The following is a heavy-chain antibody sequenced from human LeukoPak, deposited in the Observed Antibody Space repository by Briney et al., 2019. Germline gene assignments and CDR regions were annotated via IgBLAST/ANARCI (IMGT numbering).Heavy chain of an antibody. CDR1: GFTFSSYA. CDR2: ISSNGHST. V-gene: IGHV3-64*01. J-gene: IGHJ4*02. CDR3: ATPPTVTRNY. Sequence: SGGSLRLSCAASGFTFSSYAMHWVRQAPGKGLEYVSAISSNGHSTYYANSVKGRFTFSRDNSKNTLYLQMDSLRAEDTAVYYCATPPTVTRNYWGQGTLVTVSS. D-gene: IGHD4-17*01.